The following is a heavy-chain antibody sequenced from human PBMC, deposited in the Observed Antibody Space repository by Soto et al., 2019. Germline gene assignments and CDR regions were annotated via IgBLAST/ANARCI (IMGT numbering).Heavy chain of an antibody. V-gene: IGHV1-3*01. D-gene: IGHD2-21*02. Sequence: ASVKVSCKASGYTFTSYAMHWVRQAPGQRLDCMGWINAGNVNTKYSQKFQGRFTITRDTSASTAYMELSSLRSEDTAVYYCARAPELCGGDCYPEYFQHWGQGTLVTVSS. J-gene: IGHJ1*01. CDR1: GYTFTSYA. CDR3: ARAPELCGGDCYPEYFQH. CDR2: INAGNVNT.